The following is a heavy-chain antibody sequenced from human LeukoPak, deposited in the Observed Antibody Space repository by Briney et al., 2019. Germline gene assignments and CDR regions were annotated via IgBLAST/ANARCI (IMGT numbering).Heavy chain of an antibody. Sequence: ASVKVSCKVSGYTLTELSMHWVRQAPGKGLEWMGGFDPEDGETIYAQKFQGRVTMTEDTSTDTAYMELSSLRSEDTAVYYCATWALWFGCNWFDPWGQGTLVTVSS. CDR3: ATWALWFGCNWFDP. CDR1: GYTLTELS. V-gene: IGHV1-24*01. D-gene: IGHD3-10*01. J-gene: IGHJ5*02. CDR2: FDPEDGET.